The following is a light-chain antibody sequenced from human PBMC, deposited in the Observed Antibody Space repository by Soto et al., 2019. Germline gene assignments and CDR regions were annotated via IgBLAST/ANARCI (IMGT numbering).Light chain of an antibody. J-gene: IGLJ2*01. CDR3: CSHAGSIYFMV. CDR1: SSDVGSYNL. Sequence: QSALTQPASVSGSPGQSITISCTGTSSDVGSYNLVSWYQQHPGKAPKLMIYEGSKRPSGVSNRFSGSKSGNTASLTISGLHAEDEADYCCCSHAGSIYFMVFGGGTNLTVL. V-gene: IGLV2-23*01. CDR2: EGS.